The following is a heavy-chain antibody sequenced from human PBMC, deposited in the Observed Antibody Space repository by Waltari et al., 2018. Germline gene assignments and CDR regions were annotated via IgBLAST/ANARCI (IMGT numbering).Heavy chain of an antibody. CDR2: ISSSSSTI. CDR3: ARASGGSDYYYYYYMDV. D-gene: IGHD2-15*01. J-gene: IGHJ6*03. Sequence: EVQLVESGGGLVQPGGSLRLSCAASGFTFSSDSMNWVRQAPGKGLEWVSYISSSSSTIYDADSVKGRFTISRDNAKNSLYLQMNSLRAEDTAVYYCARASGGSDYYYYYYMDVWGKGTTVTVSS. V-gene: IGHV3-48*04. CDR1: GFTFSSDS.